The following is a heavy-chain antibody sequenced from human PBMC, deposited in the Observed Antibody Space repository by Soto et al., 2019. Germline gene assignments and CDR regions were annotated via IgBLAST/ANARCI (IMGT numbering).Heavy chain of an antibody. CDR1: GFAFMTYG. CDR2: INDRGSNA. V-gene: IGHV3-23*01. J-gene: IGHJ4*02. CDR3: ARESEDLTSNFDY. Sequence: LRLSCTASGFAFMTYGMNWVRQAPGKGLEWVANINDRGSNAVYADSAKGRFTISRDNSRNTLTLQMNSLRAEDTAVYYCARESEDLTSNFDYWGQGTLVTVSS.